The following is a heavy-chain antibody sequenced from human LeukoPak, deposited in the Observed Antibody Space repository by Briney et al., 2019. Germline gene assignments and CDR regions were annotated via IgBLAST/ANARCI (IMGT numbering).Heavy chain of an antibody. Sequence: GSLRLSCAASGFTFSSYWMHWVRQAPGKGLVWVSRINSDGSSTSYADSVKGRLTISRDNAKNTLYLQMNSLSAEDTAVYYCAGGYSYGYTNYWGQGTLVTVSS. CDR2: INSDGSST. V-gene: IGHV3-74*01. D-gene: IGHD5-18*01. CDR1: GFTFSSYW. J-gene: IGHJ4*02. CDR3: AGGYSYGYTNY.